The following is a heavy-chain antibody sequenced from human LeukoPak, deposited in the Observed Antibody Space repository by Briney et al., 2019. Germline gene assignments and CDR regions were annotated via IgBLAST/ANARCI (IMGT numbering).Heavy chain of an antibody. CDR2: IYHSGST. Sequence: SETLSLTCAVSGGSISSSNWWSWVRQPPGKGLEWIGEIYHSGSTNYNPSLKSRVTISVDKSKNQFSLKLSSVSAADTAVYYCARRQCSGGNCYVSGDAFDIWGQGTMVTVSS. V-gene: IGHV4-4*02. D-gene: IGHD2-15*01. CDR1: GGSISSSNW. J-gene: IGHJ3*02. CDR3: ARRQCSGGNCYVSGDAFDI.